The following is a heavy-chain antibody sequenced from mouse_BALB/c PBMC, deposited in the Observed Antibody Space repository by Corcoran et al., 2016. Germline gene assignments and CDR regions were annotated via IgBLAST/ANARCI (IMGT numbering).Heavy chain of an antibody. D-gene: IGHD2-1*01. CDR1: GFNTKDTY. J-gene: IGHJ2*01. Sequence: QLQQSGAELVKPGASVKLSCTASGFNTKDTYMHWGKQRPEQGLEWIGRIDPANGNTKYDPKFQGKATRTADTSSNSAYLQLSSLTSKDTAVYYCARSDGNYDFDYWGQGTTLTVSS. CDR3: ARSDGNYDFDY. V-gene: IGHV14-3*02. CDR2: IDPANGNT.